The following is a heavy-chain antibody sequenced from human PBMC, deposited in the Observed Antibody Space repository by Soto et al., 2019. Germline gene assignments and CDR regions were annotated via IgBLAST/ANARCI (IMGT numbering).Heavy chain of an antibody. CDR2: INKDGSQK. J-gene: IGHJ4*02. CDR1: GFTLSNYW. V-gene: IGHV3-7*03. Sequence: GGFLRLSCAASGFTLSNYWMTWVRQAPGKGLEWVANINKDGSQKNYVDSVKGRFTIARDNGQNSLSLQINSLRVEDTAVYYCVRELGLAYWGQGALGTVSS. CDR3: VRELGLAY. D-gene: IGHD7-27*01.